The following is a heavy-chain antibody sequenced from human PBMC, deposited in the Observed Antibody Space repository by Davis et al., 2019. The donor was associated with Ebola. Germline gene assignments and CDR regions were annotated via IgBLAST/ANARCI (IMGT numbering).Heavy chain of an antibody. CDR2: IYYSGST. CDR3: ARSYGAAPFDY. Sequence: MPSETLSLTCTVSGGSISPYYWSWIRRPPGKGLEWIGYIYYSGSTKYNLSLKGRVAISVDTSKNQFSLKLSSVTAADTAVYYCARSYGAAPFDYWGQGTLVTVSS. V-gene: IGHV4-59*08. CDR1: GGSISPYY. D-gene: IGHD4/OR15-4a*01. J-gene: IGHJ4*02.